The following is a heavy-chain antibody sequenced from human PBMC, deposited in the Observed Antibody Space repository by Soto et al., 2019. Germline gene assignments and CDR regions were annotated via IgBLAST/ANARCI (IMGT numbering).Heavy chain of an antibody. CDR3: ARDVAAAGTGAGLDV. V-gene: IGHV1-69*13. CDR1: GGTFSSYA. CDR2: IIPIFGTA. Sequence: GASVKVSCKASGGTFSSYAISWVRQAPGQGLEWMGGIIPIFGTANYAQKSQGRVTITADESTSTAYMELSSLRSEDTAVYYCARDVAAAGTGAGLDVWGQGTTVTVSS. J-gene: IGHJ6*02. D-gene: IGHD6-13*01.